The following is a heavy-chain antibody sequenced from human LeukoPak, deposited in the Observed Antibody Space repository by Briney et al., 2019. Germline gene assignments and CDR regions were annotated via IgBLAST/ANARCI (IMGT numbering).Heavy chain of an antibody. CDR1: GFMFSNYD. J-gene: IGHJ4*02. Sequence: GGSLRLSCAASGFMFSNYDMHWVRQAPGKGLEYGSHISTNGGSTYYAISVKGRFTISRDNSKNTLYLQMGSLRAEDMAVYYCARGRGYIYGYDYWGQGTLVTVSS. CDR2: ISTNGGST. D-gene: IGHD5-18*01. V-gene: IGHV3-64*01. CDR3: ARGRGYIYGYDY.